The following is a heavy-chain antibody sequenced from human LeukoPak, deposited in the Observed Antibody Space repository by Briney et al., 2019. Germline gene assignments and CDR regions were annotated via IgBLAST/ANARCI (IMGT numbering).Heavy chain of an antibody. CDR1: GYTFTGYY. D-gene: IGHD6-6*01. J-gene: IGHJ6*03. CDR3: ARVTHYGSSSWYYYYYMFG. CDR2: INPNSGGT. Sequence: ASVTVSCKASGYTFTGYYMHWVRQAPGQGLEWMGWINPNSGGTNYAQKFQVRVTVSRDTSISRAYMELSRLRSDDTAVYYCARVTHYGSSSWYYYYYMFGCGEGSTVVASS. V-gene: IGHV1-2*02.